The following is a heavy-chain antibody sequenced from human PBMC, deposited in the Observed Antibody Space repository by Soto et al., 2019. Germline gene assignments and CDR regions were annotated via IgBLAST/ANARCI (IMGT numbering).Heavy chain of an antibody. Sequence: EVQLLESGGGLVQPGESLRLSCAASGFTFSSYAMTWVRQAPGKGLEWVSSISGSGDYTYFADSVKGRFTISRDNSKDTLYLQRSSLRVEDTAVYYCAQDSRSHPQGWFDPWGQGTLVTVSS. J-gene: IGHJ5*02. V-gene: IGHV3-23*01. CDR3: AQDSRSHPQGWFDP. CDR1: GFTFSSYA. CDR2: ISGSGDYT. D-gene: IGHD2-15*01.